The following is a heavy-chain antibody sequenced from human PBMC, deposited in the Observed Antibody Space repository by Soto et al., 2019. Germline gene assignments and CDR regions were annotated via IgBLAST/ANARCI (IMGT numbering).Heavy chain of an antibody. CDR1: GGTFSSYT. CDR3: ARLTGGSVGCSSTSCYPRWAFDI. J-gene: IGHJ3*02. V-gene: IGHV1-69*02. CDR2: IIPILGIA. D-gene: IGHD2-2*01. Sequence: QVPLVQSGAEVKKPGSSVKVSCKASGGTFSSYTISWVRQAPGQGLEWMGRIIPILGIANYAQKFQGRVTITADKSTSTAYMELSSLRSEDTAVYYCARLTGGSVGCSSTSCYPRWAFDIWGQGTMVTVSS.